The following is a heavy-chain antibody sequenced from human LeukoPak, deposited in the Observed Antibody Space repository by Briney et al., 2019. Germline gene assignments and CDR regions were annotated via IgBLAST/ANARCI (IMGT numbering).Heavy chain of an antibody. CDR3: ARENDSSGYPVYFDY. D-gene: IGHD3-22*01. V-gene: IGHV4-4*07. Sequence: SPSETLSLTCTVSGGSISSYYWSWIRQPAGKGLEWIGRIYTSGSTNYNPSLKSRVTMSVDTSKNQFSLKLSSVTAPDTAVYYCARENDSSGYPVYFDYWGQGTLVTVSS. CDR2: IYTSGST. J-gene: IGHJ4*02. CDR1: GGSISSYY.